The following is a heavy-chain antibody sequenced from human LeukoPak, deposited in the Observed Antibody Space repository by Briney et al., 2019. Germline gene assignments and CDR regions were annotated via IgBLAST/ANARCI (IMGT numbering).Heavy chain of an antibody. CDR2: ISSNGGST. D-gene: IGHD1-20*01. CDR1: GFTFSRYA. J-gene: IGHJ4*02. V-gene: IGHV3-64*01. CDR3: ARDFGLTGKVDY. Sequence: TGGSLRLSCAASGFTFSRYAMHWVRQAPGKGLESVSAISSNGGSTYYANSVKGRFTISRDNSKNTLYLQMGSLRAEDLAVYYCARDFGLTGKVDYCGQGTLVTVSS.